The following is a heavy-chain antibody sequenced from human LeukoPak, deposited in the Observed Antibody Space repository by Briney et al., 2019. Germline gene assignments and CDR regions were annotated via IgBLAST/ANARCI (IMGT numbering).Heavy chain of an antibody. V-gene: IGHV3-7*01. CDR2: VNRDGSET. D-gene: IGHD6-19*01. CDR3: ARDGTQQWLATLYNWFDP. J-gene: IGHJ5*02. CDR1: GFALSSHW. Sequence: PGGSLRLSCAASGFALSSHWMTWVRQVPGRGPEWVANVNRDGSETYYLDSVKGRFTISRDNAKNSLYLQMNSLRAEDTAVYYCARDGTQQWLATLYNWFDPWGQGTLVTVSS.